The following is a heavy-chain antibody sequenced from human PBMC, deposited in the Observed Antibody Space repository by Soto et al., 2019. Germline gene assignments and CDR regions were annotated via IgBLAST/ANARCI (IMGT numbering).Heavy chain of an antibody. V-gene: IGHV1-18*01. Sequence: QVQLVQSGAEVKKPGASVKVSCKASGYTFTSYYISWVRQAPGQGPEWMGWISAYNGNTNSAQKLQGRLTMTTDKSTSITYMELRSLRSNDTAVYYCARDKGVSHPYYFDYWGQGTLVIVSS. D-gene: IGHD2-8*01. CDR1: GYTFTSYY. CDR2: ISAYNGNT. J-gene: IGHJ4*02. CDR3: ARDKGVSHPYYFDY.